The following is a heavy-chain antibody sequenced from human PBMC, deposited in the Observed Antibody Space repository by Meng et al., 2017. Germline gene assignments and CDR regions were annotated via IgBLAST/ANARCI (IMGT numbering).Heavy chain of an antibody. CDR2: IKQDGSEK. J-gene: IGHJ4*02. D-gene: IGHD3-22*01. CDR3: ARDSGAAFDSSGLYYFDY. CDR1: GSTFSSYW. Sequence: GEPPKISCAASGSTFSSYWMSWVRQAPGKGLEWVANIKQDGSEKYYVDSVKGRFTTSRDNAKNSLHLQMNSLRAEDTAVYYCARDSGAAFDSSGLYYFDYWGQGTLVTVSS. V-gene: IGHV3-7*01.